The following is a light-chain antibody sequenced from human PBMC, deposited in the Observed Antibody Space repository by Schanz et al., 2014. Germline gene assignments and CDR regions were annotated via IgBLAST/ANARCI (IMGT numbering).Light chain of an antibody. Sequence: QSVLTQPPSVSGAPGQRITISCTGSSSTIGAGYDVHWYQQVPGTAPKLLIYSNNQRPSGVPDRFSGSKSDSSASLTITGLQAEDEADYYCQSFDSSLSSLVFGGGTKLTVL. CDR2: SNN. CDR1: SSTIGAGYD. J-gene: IGLJ3*02. V-gene: IGLV1-40*01. CDR3: QSFDSSLSSLV.